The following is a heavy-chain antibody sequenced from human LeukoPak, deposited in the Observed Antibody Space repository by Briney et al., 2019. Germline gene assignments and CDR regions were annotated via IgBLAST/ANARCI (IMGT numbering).Heavy chain of an antibody. CDR2: INHSGST. V-gene: IGHV4-34*01. D-gene: IGHD2-15*01. J-gene: IGHJ6*02. Sequence: SETLSLTCTVSGGSISSYYWSWIRQPPGKGLEWIGEINHSGSTNYNPSLKSRVTISVDTSKNQFSLKLSSVTAADTAVYYCARASLLYYYYYGMDVWGQGTTVTVSS. CDR1: GGSISSYY. CDR3: ARASLLYYYYYGMDV.